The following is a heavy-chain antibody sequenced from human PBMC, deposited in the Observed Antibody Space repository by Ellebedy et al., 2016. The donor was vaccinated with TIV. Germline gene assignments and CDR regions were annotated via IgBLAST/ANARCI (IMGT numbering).Heavy chain of an antibody. CDR2: IYYSGST. D-gene: IGHD4-17*01. CDR3: ARENDYGSNWFDP. V-gene: IGHV4-31*03. J-gene: IGHJ5*02. CDR1: GGSISSGGYY. Sequence: SETLSLXXTVSGGSISSGGYYWSWIRQHPGKGLEWIGYIYYSGSTYYNPSLKSRVTISVDTSKNQFSLKLSSVTAADTAVYYCARENDYGSNWFDPWGQGTLVTVSS.